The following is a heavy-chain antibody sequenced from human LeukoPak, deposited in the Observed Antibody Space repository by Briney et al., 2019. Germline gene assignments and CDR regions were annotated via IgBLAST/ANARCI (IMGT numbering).Heavy chain of an antibody. CDR3: ADEGPYYYDSSGYQH. CDR2: IKQDGSEK. D-gene: IGHD3-22*01. Sequence: GGSLRLSCAASGFTFSSYWMSWVRQAPGKGLEWVANIKQDGSEKYYVDSVKGRFTISRDNAKNSLYLQMNSLRAEDTAVYYCADEGPYYYDSSGYQHWGQGTLVTVSS. J-gene: IGHJ1*01. CDR1: GFTFSSYW. V-gene: IGHV3-7*03.